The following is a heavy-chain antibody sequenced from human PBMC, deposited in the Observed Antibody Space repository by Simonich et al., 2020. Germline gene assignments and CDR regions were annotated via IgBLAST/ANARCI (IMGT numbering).Heavy chain of an antibody. V-gene: IGHV3-74*01. CDR3: ARDYSNYDAFDI. D-gene: IGHD4-4*01. Sequence: EVQLVESGGGLVQPGGSLRLSCAASGFTFSSYWMHGVRKAPGKGLGWVPRINSDGSSTSYADSVKGRITISRDNAKNTLYLQMNSLRAEDTAVYYCARDYSNYDAFDIWGQGTMVTVSS. J-gene: IGHJ3*02. CDR1: GFTFSSYW. CDR2: INSDGSST.